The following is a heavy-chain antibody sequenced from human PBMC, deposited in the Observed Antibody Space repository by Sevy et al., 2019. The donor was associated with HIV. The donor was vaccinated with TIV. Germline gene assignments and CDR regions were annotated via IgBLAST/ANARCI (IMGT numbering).Heavy chain of an antibody. J-gene: IGHJ4*02. CDR2: ISGSGHTI. Sequence: GGSLRLSCAASGFTFSDFHMSWIRQAPGRGLEWVSYISGSGHTIYYTDSVKGRFTISRDNAKNSLYLQTNGLGAEDTAVYYCAGATAATDKENYFDYWGQGALVTVSS. D-gene: IGHD6-13*01. CDR3: AGATAATDKENYFDY. V-gene: IGHV3-11*01. CDR1: GFTFSDFH.